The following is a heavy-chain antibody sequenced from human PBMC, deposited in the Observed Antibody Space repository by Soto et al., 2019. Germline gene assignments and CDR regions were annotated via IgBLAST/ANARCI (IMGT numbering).Heavy chain of an antibody. V-gene: IGHV4-39*01. CDR1: GGSISSSSYY. CDR2: IYYSVST. D-gene: IGHD3-10*01. Sequence: PSETLSLTCTVSGGSISSSSYYWGWIRQPQGKGLEWIGCIYYSVSTNYNPSLRSRVTISVDTSKNQFSLKLNSMTAADTAVYYCARHNYGSGSTYFDYWGQGTLVTVSS. CDR3: ARHNYGSGSTYFDY. J-gene: IGHJ4*02.